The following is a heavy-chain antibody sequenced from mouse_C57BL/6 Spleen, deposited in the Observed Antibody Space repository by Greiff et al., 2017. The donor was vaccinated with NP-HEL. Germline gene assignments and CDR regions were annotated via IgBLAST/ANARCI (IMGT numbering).Heavy chain of an antibody. CDR1: GYTFTSYW. Sequence: VQLHQSGAELVKPGASVKLSCKASGYTFTSYWMHWVKQRPGQGLEWIGMIHPNSGSTNYNEKFKSKATLTVDKSSSTAYLQLSSLTSEDSAVYYCASGSSPYYFDYWGQGTTLTVSS. CDR3: ASGSSPYYFDY. CDR2: IHPNSGST. J-gene: IGHJ2*01. V-gene: IGHV1-64*01. D-gene: IGHD1-1*01.